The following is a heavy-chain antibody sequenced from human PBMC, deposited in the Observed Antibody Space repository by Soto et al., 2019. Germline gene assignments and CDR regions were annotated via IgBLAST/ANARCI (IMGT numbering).Heavy chain of an antibody. D-gene: IGHD3-3*01. CDR1: GFTFSSYA. Sequence: GGSLRLSCAASGFTFSSYAMSWVRQAPGKGLEWVSAISGSGGSTYYADSVKGRFTISRDNSKNTLYLQMNSLRAEDTAVYYCAKDRSLSGRITIFGVVPNDAFDIWGQGTMVTVSS. CDR3: AKDRSLSGRITIFGVVPNDAFDI. V-gene: IGHV3-23*01. J-gene: IGHJ3*02. CDR2: ISGSGGST.